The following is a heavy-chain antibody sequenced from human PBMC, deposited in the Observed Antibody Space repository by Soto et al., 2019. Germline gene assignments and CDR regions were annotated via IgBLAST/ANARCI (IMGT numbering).Heavy chain of an antibody. D-gene: IGHD1-26*01. Sequence: GGSLRLSCAASGFIFTRYSMNWVRQAPGKGLEWVSSISSTTNYIYYGDSMKGRFTISRDNAKNSLYLEMNSLRAEDTAVYYCARESEELTSNFDYWGQGTMVTV. J-gene: IGHJ4*02. CDR1: GFIFTRYS. CDR2: ISSTTNYI. CDR3: ARESEELTSNFDY. V-gene: IGHV3-21*06.